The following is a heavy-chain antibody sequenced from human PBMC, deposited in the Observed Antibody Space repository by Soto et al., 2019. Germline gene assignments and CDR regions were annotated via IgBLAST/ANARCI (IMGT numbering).Heavy chain of an antibody. CDR3: AAGDSSDTGDH. CDR1: GDTLSHYC. D-gene: IGHD5-18*01. CDR2: TTALLGTR. Sequence: QVQLVQSGAEVKKPGSSVKVSCKASGDTLSHYCVSWVRQVPGKGLEWMGGTTALLGTRDYAQKFQGRMTITSDESTTTSYMELNSLTSDDTAVYYCAAGDSSDTGDHWGQGTLVTVSS. V-gene: IGHV1-69*01. J-gene: IGHJ4*02.